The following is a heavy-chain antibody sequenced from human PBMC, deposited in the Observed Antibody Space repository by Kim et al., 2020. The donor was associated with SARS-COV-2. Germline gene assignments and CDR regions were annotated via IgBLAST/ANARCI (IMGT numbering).Heavy chain of an antibody. V-gene: IGHV1-69*13. J-gene: IGHJ5*02. D-gene: IGHD4-17*01. CDR3: ARNPPRQYGDYEHNWFDP. Sequence: SVKVSCKASGGTFSSYAISWVRQAPGQGLEWMGGIIPIFGTANYAQKFQGRVTITADESTSTAYMELSSLRSEDTAVYYCARNPPRQYGDYEHNWFDPWGQGTLVTVSS. CDR2: IIPIFGTA. CDR1: GGTFSSYA.